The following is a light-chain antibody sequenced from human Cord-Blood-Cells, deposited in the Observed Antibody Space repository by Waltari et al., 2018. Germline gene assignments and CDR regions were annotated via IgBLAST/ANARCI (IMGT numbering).Light chain of an antibody. V-gene: IGLV3-1*01. CDR1: KLGDKC. J-gene: IGLJ2*01. Sequence: SYDLPQPHPVSVSPGQTASVPCSGDKLGDKCGGWYQQKLCKYPLLVIYQDSKRPSEIPERFSGSNSGNTATLTISGTQAMEEADYYCQAWDSSTAVFGGGNKLTVL. CDR2: QDS. CDR3: QAWDSSTAV.